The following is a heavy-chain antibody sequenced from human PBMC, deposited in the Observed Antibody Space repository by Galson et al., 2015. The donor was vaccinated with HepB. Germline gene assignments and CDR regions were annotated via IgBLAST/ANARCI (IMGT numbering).Heavy chain of an antibody. CDR1: GFTFDDYA. CDR2: ISWNSGSI. D-gene: IGHD4-17*01. Sequence: SLRLSCAASGFTFDDYAMHWVRQAPGKGLEWVSGISWNSGSIGYADSVKGRFTTSRDNAKNSLYLQMNSLRAEDTALYYCAKDIGATVTIIFDYWGQGTLVTVSS. V-gene: IGHV3-9*01. J-gene: IGHJ4*02. CDR3: AKDIGATVTIIFDY.